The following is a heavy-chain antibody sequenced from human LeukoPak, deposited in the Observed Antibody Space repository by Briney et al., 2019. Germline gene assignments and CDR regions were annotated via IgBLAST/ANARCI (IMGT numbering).Heavy chain of an antibody. CDR1: GGAVSSYY. V-gene: IGHV4-59*02. CDR2: IYYSGST. D-gene: IGHD4/OR15-4a*01. CDR3: ARAANYGWVYGMDV. J-gene: IGHJ6*02. Sequence: SETLSLTCTVSGGAVSSYYWSWIRQPPGKGLEWIGYIYYSGSTNYNPSLKSRVTISADTSKNQFSLKLSSVTAADTAVYYCARAANYGWVYGMDVWGQGTTVTVSS.